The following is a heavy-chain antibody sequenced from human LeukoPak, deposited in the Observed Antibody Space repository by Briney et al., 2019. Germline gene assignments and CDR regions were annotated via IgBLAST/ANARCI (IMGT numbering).Heavy chain of an antibody. CDR3: ARGQREDFDY. CDR2: INPSGGST. D-gene: IGHD1-1*01. V-gene: IGHV1-46*01. J-gene: IGHJ4*02. Sequence: ASVKVSCKASGYPFTSYNVNWVRQAPGQGLEWMGIINPSGGSTSYAQKFQGRVTMTRDTSTSTVYMELSSLRSEDTAVYYCARGQREDFDYWGQGTLVTVSS. CDR1: GYPFTSYN.